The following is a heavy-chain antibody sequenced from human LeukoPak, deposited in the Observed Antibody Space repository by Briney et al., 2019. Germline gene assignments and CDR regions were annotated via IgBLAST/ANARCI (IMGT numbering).Heavy chain of an antibody. V-gene: IGHV3-7*01. CDR3: ANVTRSTVSY. CDR1: EFSFSTNW. CDR2: LNEDGSVK. J-gene: IGHJ4*02. Sequence: PGGSLRPSCAASEFSFSTNWMHWVRQTPGKGLEWVAELNEDGSVKYYVDSVKGRFTISRDNAKSLLFLQMYNLRTEYTGVYFCANVTRSTVSYWGRGTLVTVSS. D-gene: IGHD2-2*01.